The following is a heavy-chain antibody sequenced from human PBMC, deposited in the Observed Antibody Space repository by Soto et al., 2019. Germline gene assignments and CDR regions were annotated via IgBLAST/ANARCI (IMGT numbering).Heavy chain of an antibody. CDR3: TSAPPPPAS. V-gene: IGHV1-18*01. Sequence: QVQLVQSGAEVKKPGASVKVSCKASGYTFASYAISWMRQAPGQGLEWRGWISAYNGNTNYAQKLQARVTMTTDTPTSTASMKLRSLRSVATAVYYFTSAPPPPASWGQGTLVTVSS. J-gene: IGHJ5*02. D-gene: IGHD2-2*01. CDR2: ISAYNGNT. CDR1: GYTFASYA.